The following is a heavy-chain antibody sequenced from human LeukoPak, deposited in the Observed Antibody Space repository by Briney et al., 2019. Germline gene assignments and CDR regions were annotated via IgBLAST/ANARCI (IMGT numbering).Heavy chain of an antibody. CDR3: AKAARLMYSSFDY. V-gene: IGHV3-30-3*01. CDR2: ISYDGSNK. J-gene: IGHJ4*02. CDR1: GFTFSSYA. D-gene: IGHD6-13*01. Sequence: QPGRSLRLSCAASGFTFSSYAMHWVRQAPGKGLEWVAVISYDGSNKYYADSVKGRFTISRDNSKNTLYLQMNGLRAEDTAVYYCAKAARLMYSSFDYWGQGTLVTVSS.